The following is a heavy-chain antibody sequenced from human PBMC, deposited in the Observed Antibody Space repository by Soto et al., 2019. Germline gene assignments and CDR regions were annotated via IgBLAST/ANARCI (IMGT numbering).Heavy chain of an antibody. CDR2: IRGRANNYAT. D-gene: IGHD2-21*02. V-gene: IGHV3-73*02. J-gene: IGHJ6*02. CDR1: GFTFGGSA. Sequence: EVQLVESGGGLVQPGGSLKLSCAASGFTFGGSAIHWVRQASGKGLEWVARIRGRANNYATVFAAWVKGRFTISRDDSENTAYLQMNSLRTEDTAVYYCTRFEGDPFDVMDVWAQGTTVTVSS. CDR3: TRFEGDPFDVMDV.